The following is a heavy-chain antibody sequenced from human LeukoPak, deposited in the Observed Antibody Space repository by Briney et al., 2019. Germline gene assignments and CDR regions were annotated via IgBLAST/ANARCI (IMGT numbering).Heavy chain of an antibody. Sequence: ASVKVSCKASGYTFTSYYINWVRQATGRGPEWMGWINPNSGGTNYAQKFQGRVTMTRDTSISTAYMELSRLRSDDTAVYYCARVTLSGYSYGYTYYMDVWGKGTTVTVSS. CDR2: INPNSGGT. D-gene: IGHD5-18*01. J-gene: IGHJ6*03. CDR1: GYTFTSYY. CDR3: ARVTLSGYSYGYTYYMDV. V-gene: IGHV1-2*02.